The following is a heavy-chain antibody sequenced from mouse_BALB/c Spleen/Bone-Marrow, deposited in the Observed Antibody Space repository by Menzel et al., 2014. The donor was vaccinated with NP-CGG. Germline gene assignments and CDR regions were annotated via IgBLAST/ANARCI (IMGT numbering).Heavy chain of an antibody. D-gene: IGHD3-2*02. CDR1: GFSLTNYG. V-gene: IGHV2-9*02. J-gene: IGHJ4*01. CDR2: IWAGGST. CDR3: ARVTSSAVGAMDY. Sequence: VQRVESGPGLVAPSQSLSITCTVSGFSLTNYGVHWVRQPPGKGLEWLGVIWAGGSTNYNSALMSRLSISKDNSKSQVFLKTISLQTDDTAMYYCARVTSSAVGAMDYWGQGTSVTVSS.